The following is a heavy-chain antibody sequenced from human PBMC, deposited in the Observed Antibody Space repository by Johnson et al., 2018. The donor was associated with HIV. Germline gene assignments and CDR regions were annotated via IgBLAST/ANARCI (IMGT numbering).Heavy chain of an antibody. Sequence: QMQLVESGGGVVQPGGSLRLSCAASGFTFSSYGMHWVRQAPGKGLEWVAFIRYDGSTKYYADSVKGRFTISRDNSKNTLYLQMNSLSAEDTAVYYCAKDLTYYYGSGSSNDAFDIWGQGTLVTVSS. J-gene: IGHJ3*02. CDR3: AKDLTYYYGSGSSNDAFDI. V-gene: IGHV3-30*02. CDR1: GFTFSSYG. D-gene: IGHD3-10*01. CDR2: IRYDGSTK.